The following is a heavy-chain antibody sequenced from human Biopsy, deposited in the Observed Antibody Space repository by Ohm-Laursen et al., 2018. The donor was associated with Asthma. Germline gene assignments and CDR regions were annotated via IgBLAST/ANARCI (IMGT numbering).Heavy chain of an antibody. CDR3: ARAVDYSHYYGIDV. CDR1: GSTFNSAG. D-gene: IGHD3-10*01. Sequence: SETVSCQTSGSTFNSAGITWVRQAPGQGLEWMGWISVYNGNTKVAQKLQDRVTMITDTSTSTAYMELRSLRSDDTAVYFCARAVDYSHYYGIDVWGQGTTVTVS. J-gene: IGHJ6*02. CDR2: ISVYNGNT. V-gene: IGHV1-18*01.